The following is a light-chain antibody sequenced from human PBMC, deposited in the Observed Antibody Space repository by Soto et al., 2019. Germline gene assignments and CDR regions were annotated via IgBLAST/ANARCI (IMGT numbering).Light chain of an antibody. Sequence: QSVLTQPPSVSGAPGQRVTISCTGSSSNIGAGYDVHWYQQLPGTAPKLLIYANNNRPSGVPGRFSGSKSGTSASLAITGVQPEDGADYYCQSYDSTVSGLQGVFGGGTKLTVL. V-gene: IGLV1-40*01. CDR3: QSYDSTVSGLQGV. J-gene: IGLJ3*02. CDR1: SSNIGAGYD. CDR2: ANN.